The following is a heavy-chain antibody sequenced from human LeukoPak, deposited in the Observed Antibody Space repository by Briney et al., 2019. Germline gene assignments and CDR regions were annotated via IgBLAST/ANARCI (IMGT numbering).Heavy chain of an antibody. CDR2: ISGSGVST. CDR3: ARGKAVAGTFSWFDP. D-gene: IGHD6-19*01. V-gene: IGHV3-23*01. CDR1: GFTFSTYA. J-gene: IGHJ5*02. Sequence: PGGSLRLSCAASGFTFSTYAMNWVRQAPGKGLEWVSAISGSGVSTFYADSVKGRFTISRDNSKNTLFLQMNSLRAEDTAVYYCARGKAVAGTFSWFDPWGQGTLVTVSS.